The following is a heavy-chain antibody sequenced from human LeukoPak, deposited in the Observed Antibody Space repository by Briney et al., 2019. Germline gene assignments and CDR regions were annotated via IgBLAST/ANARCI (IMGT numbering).Heavy chain of an antibody. CDR1: GGSFSGYY. CDR3: ARDGFGVPPYYFDY. CDR2: INHSGST. Sequence: SETLSLTCAVYGGSFSGYYWSWIRQPPGKGLEWIGEINHSGSTNYNPSLKSRVTISVDTSKNQFSLKLSSVTAADTAVYYCARDGFGVPPYYFDYWGQGTLVTVSS. V-gene: IGHV4-34*01. D-gene: IGHD3-10*01. J-gene: IGHJ4*02.